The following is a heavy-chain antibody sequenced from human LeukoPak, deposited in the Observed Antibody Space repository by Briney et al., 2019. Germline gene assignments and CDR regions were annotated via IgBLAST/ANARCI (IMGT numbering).Heavy chain of an antibody. V-gene: IGHV4-39*01. D-gene: IGHD1-14*01. CDR1: GGSISSSSYY. Sequence: SETLSLTCTVSGGSISSSSYYWGWIRQPPGKGLEWIGYIYYSGSTYYNPSLKSRVTISVDTSKNQFSLKLTSVTAADTAVYYCARLTKPGWFDPWGQGTLVTVSS. CDR3: ARLTKPGWFDP. J-gene: IGHJ5*02. CDR2: IYYSGST.